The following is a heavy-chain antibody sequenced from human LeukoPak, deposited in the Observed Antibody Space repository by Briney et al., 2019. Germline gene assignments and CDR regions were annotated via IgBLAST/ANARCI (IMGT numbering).Heavy chain of an antibody. V-gene: IGHV3-74*01. CDR1: GITFGNNW. CDR2: INSDGGGA. J-gene: IGHJ4*02. D-gene: IGHD6-13*01. CDR3: ARGSSWSLDY. Sequence: PGGSLRLSCAASGITFGNNWMHWVRQGPGKGLVWISRINSDGGGAIYADSVKGRFTVSRDNAKNTLYLQMNSLRAEDTAVYYCARGSSWSLDYWGQGTLVTVSS.